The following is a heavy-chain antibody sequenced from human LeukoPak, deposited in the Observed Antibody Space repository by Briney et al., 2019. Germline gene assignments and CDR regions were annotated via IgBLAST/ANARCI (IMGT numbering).Heavy chain of an antibody. J-gene: IGHJ4*02. V-gene: IGHV4-30-4*01. D-gene: IGHD4-11*01. CDR3: ARTTSEYYVDY. CDR1: GGSISSGDYY. Sequence: ASQTLSLTCTVSGGSISSGDYYWSWIRQPPGKGLEWIGYIYYSGSTYYNPSLKSRVTISVDTSKNQFSLKLSSVTAADTAVYYCARTTSEYYVDYWGQGTLVTVSS. CDR2: IYYSGST.